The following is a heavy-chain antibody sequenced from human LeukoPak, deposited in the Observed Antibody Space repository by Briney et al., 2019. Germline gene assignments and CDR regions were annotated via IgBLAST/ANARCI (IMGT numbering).Heavy chain of an antibody. D-gene: IGHD5-18*01. CDR1: GFTFSSYW. CDR3: AIRRGYTYGDDY. Sequence: GGSLRLSCAAPGFTFSSYWMLWVRQAPGKGLVWVSRLHSDGSSTAYADSVKGRFTISRDNAKNTLYLQMNTLRAEDTAVYYCAIRRGYTYGDDYWGQGTLVTVSS. J-gene: IGHJ4*02. CDR2: LHSDGSST. V-gene: IGHV3-74*03.